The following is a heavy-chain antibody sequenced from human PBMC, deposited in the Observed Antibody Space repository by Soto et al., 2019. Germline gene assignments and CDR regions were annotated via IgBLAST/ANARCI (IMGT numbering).Heavy chain of an antibody. D-gene: IGHD1-26*01. Sequence: QVQLRESGPGLVKPSQTLSLTCTVSGGSISSGDYYWTWIRQPPGKGLEWIGYIYNSGTTYYSPSLKSRVTISLDTSKNQFSVKLSSVTAADTAVYYCAAFLGAHWYFDLWGRGTLVTVSS. J-gene: IGHJ2*01. CDR3: AAFLGAHWYFDL. CDR1: GGSISSGDYY. V-gene: IGHV4-30-4*01. CDR2: IYNSGTT.